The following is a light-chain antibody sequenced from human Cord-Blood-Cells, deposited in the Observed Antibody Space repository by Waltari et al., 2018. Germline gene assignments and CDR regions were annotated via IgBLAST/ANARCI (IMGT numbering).Light chain of an antibody. CDR2: YKSDSDK. CDR1: RGINVGTYR. J-gene: IGLJ3*02. CDR3: MIWHSSAWV. Sequence: QAVLTQPASLSASPGASASPTCTLRRGINVGTYRKYWYQHKPGSPPQYLLRYKSDSDKQQGSGVPSRFSGSKDASANAGILLISGLQSEDEADYYCMIWHSSAWVFGGGTKLTVL. V-gene: IGLV5-45*01.